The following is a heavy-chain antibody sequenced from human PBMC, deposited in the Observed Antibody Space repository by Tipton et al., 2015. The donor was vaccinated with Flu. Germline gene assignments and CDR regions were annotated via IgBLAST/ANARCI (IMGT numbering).Heavy chain of an antibody. Sequence: TLSLTCTVSGGSISSYYWGWIRQPPGKGLEWIGSIYYSGSTYYNPSLKSRVTISVDTSKNQFSLKLSSVTAADTAVYYCARAGGYGYDYWGQGTLVTVSS. CDR1: GGSISSYY. CDR2: IYYSGST. D-gene: IGHD5-18*01. CDR3: ARAGGYGYDY. J-gene: IGHJ4*02. V-gene: IGHV4-39*07.